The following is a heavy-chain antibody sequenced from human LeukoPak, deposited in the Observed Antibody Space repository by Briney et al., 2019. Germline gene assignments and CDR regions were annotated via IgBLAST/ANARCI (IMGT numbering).Heavy chain of an antibody. Sequence: SETLSLTCTVSGGSISSYYWSWIRQPAGKGLEWIGRIYTSGSTNYSPSLKSRVTMSVDTSKNQFSLKLSSVTAADTAVYYCARVGCSGGSCYLPNWFGPWGQGTLVTVSS. CDR2: IYTSGST. J-gene: IGHJ5*02. CDR3: ARVGCSGGSCYLPNWFGP. V-gene: IGHV4-4*07. CDR1: GGSISSYY. D-gene: IGHD2-15*01.